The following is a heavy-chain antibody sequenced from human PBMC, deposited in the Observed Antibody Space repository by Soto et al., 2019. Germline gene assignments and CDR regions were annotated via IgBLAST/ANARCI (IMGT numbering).Heavy chain of an antibody. CDR1: VYTFTSYG. CDR2: ISAYNGNT. V-gene: IGHV1-18*01. D-gene: IGHD6-6*01. Sequence: ASVKLSFRDSVYTFTSYGISWLRHAPGQGLEWMGWISAYNGNTNYAQKLKGRVTMTTDTSTSTAYMELRSLRSDDTAVYYCAREGLSSSGGMDVWGQGTTVPVSS. CDR3: AREGLSSSGGMDV. J-gene: IGHJ6*02.